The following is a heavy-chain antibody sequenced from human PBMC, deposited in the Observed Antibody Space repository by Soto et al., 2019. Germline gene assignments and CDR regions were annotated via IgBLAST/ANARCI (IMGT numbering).Heavy chain of an antibody. Sequence: GGSLRLSCAASGFTFSSYAMHWVRQAPGKGLEWVAVISYDGSNKYYADSVKGRFTISRDNSKNTLYLQMNSLRAEDTAVYYCARDREMVATIAIDFWGRGTLVTVSS. V-gene: IGHV3-30-3*01. CDR3: ARDREMVATIAIDF. CDR1: GFTFSSYA. CDR2: ISYDGSNK. D-gene: IGHD5-12*01. J-gene: IGHJ4*02.